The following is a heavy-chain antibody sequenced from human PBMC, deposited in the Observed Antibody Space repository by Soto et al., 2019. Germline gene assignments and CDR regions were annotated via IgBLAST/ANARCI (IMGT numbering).Heavy chain of an antibody. V-gene: IGHV1-69*06. CDR2: IIPLYGTV. Sequence: QDHLAQSGAEVKKPGSSVTVSCKASGGTFNSYGISWVRQAPGQGLDWMGVIIPLYGTVNYAQKFQGRVSITADKSTSTAYMDLSSLRSDDTAVYYCARVMVIRGVILSHFGLWCQGTLVTVSS. J-gene: IGHJ4*02. CDR3: ARVMVIRGVILSHFGL. CDR1: GGTFNSYG. D-gene: IGHD3-10*01.